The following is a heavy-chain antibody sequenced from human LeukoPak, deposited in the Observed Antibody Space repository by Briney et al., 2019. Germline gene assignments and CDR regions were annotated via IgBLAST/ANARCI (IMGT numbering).Heavy chain of an antibody. CDR1: GFTFSSYW. D-gene: IGHD3-9*01. Sequence: TGGSLRLSCAASGFTFSSYWMHWVRQAPGKGLVWVSRINSDGSSTSYADSVKGRFAISRDNAKNTLYLQMNSLRAEDTAVYYCARTTYDILTGVYFDYWGQGILVTVSS. V-gene: IGHV3-74*01. CDR3: ARTTYDILTGVYFDY. J-gene: IGHJ4*02. CDR2: INSDGSST.